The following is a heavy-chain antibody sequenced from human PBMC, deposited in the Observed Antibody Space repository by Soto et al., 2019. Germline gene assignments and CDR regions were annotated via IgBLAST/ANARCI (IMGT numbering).Heavy chain of an antibody. CDR2: IYYSGST. CDR1: GGSISSSSYY. Sequence: QLQLQESGPGLVKPSETLSLTCTVSGGSISSSSYYWGWIRQPPGKGLEWIGSIYYSGSTYYNPSLKSRVTISVDTSKNQFSLKLSSVTAADTAVYYCARNTGPSMVIFLYAFDIWGQGTMVTVSS. CDR3: ARNTGPSMVIFLYAFDI. J-gene: IGHJ3*02. V-gene: IGHV4-39*01. D-gene: IGHD5-18*01.